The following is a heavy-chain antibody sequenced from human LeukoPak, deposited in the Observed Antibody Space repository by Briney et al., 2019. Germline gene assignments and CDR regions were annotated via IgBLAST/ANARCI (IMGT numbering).Heavy chain of an antibody. CDR2: INHSGST. CDR3: ASGSYGDLPFDY. CDR1: GGSFSGYF. Sequence: SETLSLTCAVYGGSFSGYFWSWIRQPPGKGLEWIGEINHSGSTNYNPSLKSRVTISVDTSKNQFSLKLSSVTAADTAVYYCASGSYGDLPFDYWGQGTQVTVSS. D-gene: IGHD4-17*01. V-gene: IGHV4-34*01. J-gene: IGHJ4*02.